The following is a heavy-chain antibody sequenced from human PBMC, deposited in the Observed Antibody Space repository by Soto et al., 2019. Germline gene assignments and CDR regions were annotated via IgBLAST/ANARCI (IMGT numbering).Heavy chain of an antibody. CDR1: GYTFTTYG. CDR3: ARGAHGSGYGVY. J-gene: IGHJ4*02. CDR2: ISGYNGNT. D-gene: IGHD3-3*01. Sequence: ALVKVSCKTSGYTFTTYGIHWVRQAPGQGLEWMGWISGYNGNTNYAQKFQDRVTMTTDTSRSVGYLELRSLTFEDTAVYYCARGAHGSGYGVYWGQGTLVTVSS. V-gene: IGHV1-18*01.